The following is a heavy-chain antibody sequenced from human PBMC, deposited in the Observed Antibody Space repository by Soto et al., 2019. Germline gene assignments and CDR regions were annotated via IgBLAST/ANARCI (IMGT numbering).Heavy chain of an antibody. D-gene: IGHD5-12*01. CDR2: IRSQVYSHAT. J-gene: IGHJ4*02. Sequence: EMQLVESGGGLVQPGGSLKLSCAASGFTFNGFAMHWVRQAPGKGLEWVGRIRSQVYSHATVYAASVTGRFTISRDDSKNTAYLQMNSLKIEDTAVYYCTRPDNSVYGGYEGFWGQGTLVTVSS. CDR3: TRPDNSVYGGYEGF. CDR1: GFTFNGFA. V-gene: IGHV3-73*02.